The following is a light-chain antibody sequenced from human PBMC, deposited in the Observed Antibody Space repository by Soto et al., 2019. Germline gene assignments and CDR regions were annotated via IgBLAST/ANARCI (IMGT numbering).Light chain of an antibody. Sequence: EILLTQSPDTLSVSPGERATLSCRASQPVSSNLAWYQQKPGQAPRLLIYGASTRATGIPARFSGSESGTEFTLTISSLQSEDFAVYYCHQYNDWRTFGQGTKVEIK. J-gene: IGKJ1*01. CDR2: GAS. CDR1: QPVSSN. V-gene: IGKV3-15*01. CDR3: HQYNDWRT.